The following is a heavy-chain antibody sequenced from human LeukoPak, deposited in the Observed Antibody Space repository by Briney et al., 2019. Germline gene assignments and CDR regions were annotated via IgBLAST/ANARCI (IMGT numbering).Heavy chain of an antibody. CDR3: ARGRVCGPDEY. Sequence: SGGSLRLSCAVSEFSVSSNYMNWVRQAPGKGLEWVSVIYSGGATYYADSVRGRFTISRDNSKNMVALQMTSLGAEDTAVYYCARGRVCGPDEYWGQGTLVTVSS. J-gene: IGHJ4*02. CDR1: EFSVSSNY. D-gene: IGHD2-21*01. CDR2: IYSGGAT. V-gene: IGHV3-53*01.